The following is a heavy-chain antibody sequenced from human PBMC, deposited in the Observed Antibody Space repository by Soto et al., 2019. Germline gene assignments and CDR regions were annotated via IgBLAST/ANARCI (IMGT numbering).Heavy chain of an antibody. CDR3: ARRVGYCISTSCYEEDGMDV. Sequence: EVQLVESGGGLVQPGGSLRLSCAASGFTFSSYWMSWVRQAPGKGLEWVANIKQDGSEKYYVDSVKGRFTISRDNAKNSLYLQINSLRAEDTAVYYCARRVGYCISTSCYEEDGMDVWGQGTTVTVSS. CDR1: GFTFSSYW. CDR2: IKQDGSEK. V-gene: IGHV3-7*01. J-gene: IGHJ6*02. D-gene: IGHD2-2*01.